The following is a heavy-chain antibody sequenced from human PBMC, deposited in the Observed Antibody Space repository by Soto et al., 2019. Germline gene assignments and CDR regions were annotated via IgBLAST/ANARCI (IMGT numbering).Heavy chain of an antibody. CDR2: INAGNGHT. J-gene: IGHJ4*02. CDR3: ASPSDGSESYY. Sequence: QVQLVQSGAEVKKPGASVKVSCKASGYTFSNYLLHWVRQAPGQGLEWMGWINAGNGHTKYSQKFQGRVTFTRDTSTTTAYIELSSLRSEDTAVYYCASPSDGSESYYWGQGTLVTVSS. V-gene: IGHV1-3*01. CDR1: GYTFSNYL. D-gene: IGHD3-10*01.